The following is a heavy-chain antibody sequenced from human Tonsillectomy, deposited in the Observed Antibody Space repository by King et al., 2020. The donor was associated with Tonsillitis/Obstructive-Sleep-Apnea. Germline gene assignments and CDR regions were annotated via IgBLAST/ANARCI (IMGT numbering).Heavy chain of an antibody. V-gene: IGHV1-69*12. D-gene: IGHD6-6*01. CDR1: GGTFSSYA. J-gene: IGHJ6*03. CDR3: AGDHSSSPAGGYYYYYMDV. CDR2: IIPIFGTA. Sequence: QLVQSGAEVKKPGSSVKVSCKASGGTFSSYAISWVRQAPGQGLEWMGGIIPIFGTANYAQKFQGRVTITADESTSTAYMELSSLRSEDTAGYYCAGDHSSSPAGGYYYYYMDVWGKGTTVTVSS.